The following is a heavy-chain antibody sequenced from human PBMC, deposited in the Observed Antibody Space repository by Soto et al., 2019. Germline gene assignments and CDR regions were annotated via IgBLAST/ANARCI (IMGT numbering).Heavy chain of an antibody. V-gene: IGHV1-69*01. CDR3: ARGYGGYFDD. CDR2: ITPLFETT. J-gene: IGHJ4*02. D-gene: IGHD4-17*01. CDR1: GVTINSFA. Sequence: QVRLVQSGAEVKKPGSSVKVSCKASGVTINSFAVTWVRQAPGQGFQWLGGITPLFETTNYAQNFQGRVTITADESTTTSYMELRGLASEDTAVYYCARGYGGYFDDWGQGTLVIVSS.